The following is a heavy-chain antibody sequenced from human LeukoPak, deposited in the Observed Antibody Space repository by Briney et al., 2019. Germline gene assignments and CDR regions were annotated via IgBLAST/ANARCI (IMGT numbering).Heavy chain of an antibody. D-gene: IGHD3-22*01. Sequence: GASVKVSCKASGYTFTGYYMHWVRQAPGQGLEWMGWINPNSGGTNYAQKLQGRVTMTTDTSTSTAYMELRGLRSDDTAVYYCAREGYDSSGYDYWGQGTLVTVSS. CDR2: INPNSGGT. J-gene: IGHJ4*02. CDR3: AREGYDSSGYDY. CDR1: GYTFTGYY. V-gene: IGHV1-2*02.